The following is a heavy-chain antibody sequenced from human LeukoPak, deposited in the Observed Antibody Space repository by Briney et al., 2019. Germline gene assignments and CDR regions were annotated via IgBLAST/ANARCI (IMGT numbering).Heavy chain of an antibody. CDR1: GGTFSSYA. J-gene: IGHJ4*02. CDR2: IIPIFGIA. CDR3: ARERLVRDVLDY. D-gene: IGHD1-26*01. Sequence: SVKVSCKASGGTFSSYAISWVRQAPGQGLEWMGRIIPIFGIANYAQKFQGRVTITADKSTSTAYMELSSLRSEDTAVYYCARERLVRDVLDYWGQGTLVTVSS. V-gene: IGHV1-69*04.